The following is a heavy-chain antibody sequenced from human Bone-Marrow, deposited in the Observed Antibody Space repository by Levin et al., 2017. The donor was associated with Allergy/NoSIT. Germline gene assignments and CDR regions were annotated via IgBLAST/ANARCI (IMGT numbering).Heavy chain of an antibody. D-gene: IGHD3-22*01. CDR3: ATPNYYDSSGYFFDY. J-gene: IGHJ4*02. CDR2: IIPIVGIP. Sequence: GASVKVSCKASGGTFSDYAFSWVRQAPGQGLEWVGRIIPIVGIPQYAQKFQGRVTISADKSTSTAYMELSSLRPEDTAVYYCATPNYYDSSGYFFDYWGQGSLITVSS. CDR1: GGTFSDYA. V-gene: IGHV1-69*04.